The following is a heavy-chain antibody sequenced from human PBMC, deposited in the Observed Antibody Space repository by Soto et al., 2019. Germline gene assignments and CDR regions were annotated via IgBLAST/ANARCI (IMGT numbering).Heavy chain of an antibody. J-gene: IGHJ5*02. CDR1: GGSISSGGYY. Sequence: QVQLQESGPGLVKPSQTLSLTCTVSGGSISSGGYYWSWIRQHPGKGLEWIGYIYFSGSTYYNPSLTSRVTISVASPKNQFSLKLSSVTAAATAVYSCARSVSPWGQGPLVTVSS. CDR3: ARSVSP. CDR2: IYFSGST. V-gene: IGHV4-31*03.